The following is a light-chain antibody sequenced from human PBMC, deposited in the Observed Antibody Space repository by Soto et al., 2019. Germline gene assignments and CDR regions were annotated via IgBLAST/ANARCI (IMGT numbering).Light chain of an antibody. CDR2: GAS. CDR3: QQYNNWPPKYT. CDR1: QSVSSN. J-gene: IGKJ2*01. Sequence: EIVMTQSPATLSVSPGERATLSCRTSQSVSSNLAWYPQKPGQAPMLLIYGASTRATGIPARFSGSGSGTESSLTTSSPQSEDFAVYYGQQYNNWPPKYTFGQGTKVEIK. V-gene: IGKV3-15*01.